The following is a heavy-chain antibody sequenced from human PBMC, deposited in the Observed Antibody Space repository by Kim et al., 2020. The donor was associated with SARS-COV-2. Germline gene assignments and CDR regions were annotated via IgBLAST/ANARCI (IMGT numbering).Heavy chain of an antibody. CDR2: ISSDSSDI. Sequence: GGSLRLSCAGSGFTFSSYSMNWVRQAPGKGLEWVSTISSDSSDIYYADSVKGRITISRDNAKNSLYLHMNSQRDEDTALYYCARDNEDGYNMGFDYWGQGILVTVSS. CDR3: ARDNEDGYNMGFDY. V-gene: IGHV3-21*01. CDR1: GFTFSSYS. J-gene: IGHJ4*02. D-gene: IGHD2-21*02.